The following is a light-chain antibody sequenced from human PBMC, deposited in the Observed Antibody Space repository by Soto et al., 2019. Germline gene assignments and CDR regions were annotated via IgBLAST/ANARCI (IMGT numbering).Light chain of an antibody. CDR2: ANT. V-gene: IGLV1-40*01. J-gene: IGLJ2*01. Sequence: QSVLTQPPSVSGAPGQRVTISCTGSRSNIGAGYDVHWYQHLPGTAPKLIIHANTDRPSGVPDRFSGSKSGTSASLAIAGLQAEDESDYYCQSYDSTLSAPIFGGGTKVTVL. CDR3: QSYDSTLSAPI. CDR1: RSNIGAGYD.